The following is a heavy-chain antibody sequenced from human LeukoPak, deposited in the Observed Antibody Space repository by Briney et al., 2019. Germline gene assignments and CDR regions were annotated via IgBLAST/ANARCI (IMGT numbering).Heavy chain of an antibody. J-gene: IGHJ4*02. CDR2: IYYSGST. CDR3: ARGSAYTNYCSGGSCYFPFDY. D-gene: IGHD2-15*01. Sequence: PSETLSLTCTVSGGSISSYYWSWIRQPPGKGLEWIGYIYYSGSTNYNPSLKSRVTISVDTSKNQFSLKLSSVTAADTAVYYCARGSAYTNYCSGGSCYFPFDYWGQGTLVTVSS. V-gene: IGHV4-59*12. CDR1: GGSISSYY.